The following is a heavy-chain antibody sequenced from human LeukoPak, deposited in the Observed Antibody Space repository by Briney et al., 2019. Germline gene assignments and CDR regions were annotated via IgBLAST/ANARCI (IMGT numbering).Heavy chain of an antibody. V-gene: IGHV4-4*09. Sequence: SETLSLTCTVSGGSISSYYWSWIRHPPGKGLEWIGYIYTSGSTNYNPSLKSRVTISVDTSKNQFSLKLSSVTAADTAVYYCATNSYGRPFDYWGQGTLVTVSS. CDR2: IYTSGST. CDR1: GGSISSYY. CDR3: ATNSYGRPFDY. D-gene: IGHD5-18*01. J-gene: IGHJ4*02.